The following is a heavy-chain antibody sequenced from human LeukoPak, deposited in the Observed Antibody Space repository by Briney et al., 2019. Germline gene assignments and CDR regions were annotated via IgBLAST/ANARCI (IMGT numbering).Heavy chain of an antibody. J-gene: IGHJ4*02. D-gene: IGHD1-7*01. CDR2: IKTDGTDT. Sequence: GGSLRLSCAASGFTFRSYEMNWVRQGPGKGLVWVSRIKTDGTDTGYADSVKGRFTISRDNAKNTLYLQMNSLRAEDTAVYYCARDLHWNSVDYWGPGTLVTVSS. V-gene: IGHV3-74*01. CDR1: GFTFRSYE. CDR3: ARDLHWNSVDY.